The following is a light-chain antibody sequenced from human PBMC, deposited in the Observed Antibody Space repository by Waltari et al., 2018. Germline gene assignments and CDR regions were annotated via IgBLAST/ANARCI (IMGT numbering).Light chain of an antibody. Sequence: TVVTQEPSLSVSPGGTVTLTCGLTSGSVLNSTYPSWYQQTPRVAPRTPNYHNDTRAAGVPDRFSASFLGSRAALSVAGAQADDESDYYCVLYLDGGIWVFGGGTRLTVL. CDR1: SGSVLNSTY. V-gene: IGLV8-61*01. J-gene: IGLJ3*02. CDR2: HND. CDR3: VLYLDGGIWV.